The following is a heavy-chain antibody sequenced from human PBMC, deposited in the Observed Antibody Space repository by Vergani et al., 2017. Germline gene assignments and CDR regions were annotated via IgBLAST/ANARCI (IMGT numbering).Heavy chain of an antibody. CDR2: IRHDGIT. Sequence: QAQLQQWGAGLLKPSETLSLTCAISGGSFNDYWWTWIRQPPGKGLEWLGEIRHDGITHYSPSLKSRVTISIDTATHQFSLNLRSVTAAATAVYYCAREGYWTNGVCFTLFDVWGQGALVTVSS. J-gene: IGHJ4*02. D-gene: IGHD2-8*01. V-gene: IGHV4-34*01. CDR1: GGSFNDYW. CDR3: AREGYWTNGVCFTLFDV.